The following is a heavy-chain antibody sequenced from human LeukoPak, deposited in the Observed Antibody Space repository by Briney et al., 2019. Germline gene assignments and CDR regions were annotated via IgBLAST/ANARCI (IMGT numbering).Heavy chain of an antibody. Sequence: GSLRLSCAASGFTFSSYGMNWVRQAPGKGLEWIGEINHSGSTNYNPSLKSRVTISVDTSKNQFSLKLSSVTAADTAVYYCARNSGDYWGQGTLVTVSS. J-gene: IGHJ4*02. V-gene: IGHV4-34*01. D-gene: IGHD2-15*01. CDR1: GFTFSSYG. CDR3: ARNSGDY. CDR2: INHSGST.